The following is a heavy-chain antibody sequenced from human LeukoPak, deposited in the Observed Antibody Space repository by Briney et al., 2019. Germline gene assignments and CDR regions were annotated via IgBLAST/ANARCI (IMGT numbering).Heavy chain of an antibody. D-gene: IGHD1-26*01. Sequence: GGSLRLSCAASGFTFSSYNMNWVRQAPGQGLEWVSSITSGSSYIYYADSVKGRFTISRDNAKSSLYLQMNSLRAEDTAVYYCARDPYSGSYGDYYYYMDVWGKGTTVTISS. CDR3: ARDPYSGSYGDYYYYMDV. CDR2: ITSGSSYI. J-gene: IGHJ6*03. CDR1: GFTFSSYN. V-gene: IGHV3-21*01.